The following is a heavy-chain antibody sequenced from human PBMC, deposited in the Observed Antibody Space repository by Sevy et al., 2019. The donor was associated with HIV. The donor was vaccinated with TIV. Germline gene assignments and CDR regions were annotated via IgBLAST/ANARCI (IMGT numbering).Heavy chain of an antibody. J-gene: IGHJ4*02. CDR1: GFTFSDHY. Sequence: GGCLRLSCVASGFTFSDHYMEWVRQAPGKGLEWVGRTRNKADVYTTEYAASVKGRFTSSRDESKNSLYVQMNSLKAEDTAVYYCATHAGIAAAGRVFDYWGQGTLVTVSS. V-gene: IGHV3-72*01. CDR2: TRNKADVYTT. D-gene: IGHD6-13*01. CDR3: ATHAGIAAAGRVFDY.